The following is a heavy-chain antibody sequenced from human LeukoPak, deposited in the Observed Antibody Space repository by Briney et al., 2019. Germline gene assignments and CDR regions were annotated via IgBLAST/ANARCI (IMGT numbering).Heavy chain of an antibody. CDR2: IYYSGST. V-gene: IGHV4-31*03. J-gene: IGHJ4*02. CDR3: ARMYYFDSSGYEIRTLDY. CDR1: GGSISSGGYY. Sequence: SQTLSLTCTVSGGSISSGGYYWSWIRQHPGKGLEWIGYIYYSGSTYYNLSLKSRVTISADTSKNQFSLKLSSVTAADTAVYDCARMYYFDSSGYEIRTLDYWGPGTLVTVSS. D-gene: IGHD3-22*01.